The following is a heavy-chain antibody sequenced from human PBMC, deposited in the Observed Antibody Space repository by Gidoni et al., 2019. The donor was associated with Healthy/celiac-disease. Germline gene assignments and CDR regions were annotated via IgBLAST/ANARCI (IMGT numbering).Heavy chain of an antibody. D-gene: IGHD6-19*01. CDR3: AREPTSEAVAGNVAWFDP. Sequence: EVQLAESGGGLVQPGGSLRLSCAASGVTFSSYWMSWVRQAPGKGLEWVANIKQEGSEKYYVDSVKGRFTISKDNAKNSLYLQMNSLGAEDTAVYYCAREPTSEAVAGNVAWFDPWGQGTLVTVSS. J-gene: IGHJ5*02. CDR2: IKQEGSEK. CDR1: GVTFSSYW. V-gene: IGHV3-7*03.